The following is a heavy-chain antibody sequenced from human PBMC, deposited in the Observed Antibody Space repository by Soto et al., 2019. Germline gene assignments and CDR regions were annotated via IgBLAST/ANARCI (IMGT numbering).Heavy chain of an antibody. CDR3: AKYPRVRLTTGFDY. CDR2: IRGSGGST. Sequence: EVQLVESGGGLVQPGGSLTLSCAASGFTFSNYDMSWVRQAPGKGLEWVSSIRGSGGSTYYADSVKGRFTISRDNSKNTLYLQMNSLRAEDTALFYCAKYPRVRLTTGFDYWGQGTLVAVSS. V-gene: IGHV3-23*04. J-gene: IGHJ4*02. CDR1: GFTFSNYD. D-gene: IGHD4-4*01.